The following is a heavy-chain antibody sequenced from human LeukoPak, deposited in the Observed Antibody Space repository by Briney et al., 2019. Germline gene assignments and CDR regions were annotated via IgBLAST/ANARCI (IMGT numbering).Heavy chain of an antibody. D-gene: IGHD4-23*01. CDR2: INPNSGGT. CDR1: GYTFTGYY. Sequence: ASVKVSCKASGYTFTGYYMHWVRQAPGQGLEWMGWINPNSGGTNYAQKFQGWVTMTRDTSISTAYMELSGLRSDDTAVYYCARVGPINDYGGKDYYYYGMDVWGQGTTVTVSS. V-gene: IGHV1-2*04. CDR3: ARVGPINDYGGKDYYYYGMDV. J-gene: IGHJ6*02.